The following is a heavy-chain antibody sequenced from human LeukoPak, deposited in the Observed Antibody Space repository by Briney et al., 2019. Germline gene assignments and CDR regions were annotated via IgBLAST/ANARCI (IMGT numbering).Heavy chain of an antibody. CDR1: GFTFSNSG. Sequence: GGSLRLSCAASGFTFSNSGMHWVRQAPGKGLEWVAVISYEGSDKHYADSVKGRFTISRDNAKNSLYLQMNSLRVEDTAVYYCVRWATLSPWGQGTLVTVSS. D-gene: IGHD5-12*01. J-gene: IGHJ5*02. V-gene: IGHV3-30*03. CDR2: ISYEGSDK. CDR3: VRWATLSP.